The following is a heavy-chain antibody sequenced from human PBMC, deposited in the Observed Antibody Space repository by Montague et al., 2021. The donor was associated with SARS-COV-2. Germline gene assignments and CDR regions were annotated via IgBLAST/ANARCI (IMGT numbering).Heavy chain of an antibody. Sequence: SETLSLTCTVPGGSISSYYWSWIRQPPGKRLEWIGYIYYSGSTNYNPSLKSRVTISVDTSKDQFSLKLSSVTAADTAVYYCARVFPRWLQFDPYFDYWGQGTLVTVSS. D-gene: IGHD5-24*01. CDR3: ARVFPRWLQFDPYFDY. V-gene: IGHV4-59*01. CDR2: IYYSGST. J-gene: IGHJ4*02. CDR1: GGSISSYY.